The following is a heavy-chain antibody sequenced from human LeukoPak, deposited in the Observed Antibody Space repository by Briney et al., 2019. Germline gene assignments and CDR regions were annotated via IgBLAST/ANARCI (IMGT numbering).Heavy chain of an antibody. D-gene: IGHD1-26*01. CDR3: ANRIVGDKHFDY. CDR1: GFIFSSYA. V-gene: IGHV3-23*01. Sequence: GGSLRLSCAASGFIFSSYAMSWVRQAPGMGLESVSAISARGSSTYYADSVKGRFTISRDNSKNTLYLLMTSLRVEDTAVYYCANRIVGDKHFDYWGQGTLVTVSS. CDR2: ISARGSST. J-gene: IGHJ4*02.